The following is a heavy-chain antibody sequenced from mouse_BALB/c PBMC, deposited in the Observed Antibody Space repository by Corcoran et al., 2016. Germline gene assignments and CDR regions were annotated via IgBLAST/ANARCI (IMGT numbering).Heavy chain of an antibody. CDR1: GFNIKDTY. CDR2: IDPANGTT. CDR3: ATMITMDY. V-gene: IGHV14-3*02. J-gene: IGHJ4*01. D-gene: IGHD2-4*01. Sequence: EVQLQQSGAELVKPGASVKLSCTASGFNIKDTYMHWVKQRPEQGLEWIGRIDPANGTTKYDPKFQGKTTITADTSSNTAYLQLSSLTSEDTAVYYCATMITMDYWGQGTSVTVSS.